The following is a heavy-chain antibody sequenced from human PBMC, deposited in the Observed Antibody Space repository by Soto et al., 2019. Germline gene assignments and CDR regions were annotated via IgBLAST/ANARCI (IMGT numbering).Heavy chain of an antibody. CDR1: GFTFSHYA. J-gene: IGHJ4*02. Sequence: QVQLVESGGGVVQPGRSLRLSCAASGFTFSHYAMHWVRQAPGKGLEWVALMSYDGSNEYYADSVKGRFTISRDNSKNTLYLQMNSLRAEDXXXXXXXXXXXXNFDYWGQGTLVTVSS. CDR3: XXXXXXNFDY. CDR2: MSYDGSNE. V-gene: IGHV3-30*03.